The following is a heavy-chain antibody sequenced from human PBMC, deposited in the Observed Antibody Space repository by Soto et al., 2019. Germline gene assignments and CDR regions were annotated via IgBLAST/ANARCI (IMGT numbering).Heavy chain of an antibody. D-gene: IGHD5-12*01. Sequence: QVHLVESGGGVVQPGRSLRLACAVSGFRFSDYGMHWVRQAPGKGLEWVAVISNDGSKKYYGDSVQGRFTISRDDSKSTVYVQMDSLKPEDTAVYYCAKTRRGYEMFFYGLDVWGQGTTVTVSS. CDR1: GFRFSDYG. CDR3: AKTRRGYEMFFYGLDV. J-gene: IGHJ6*02. V-gene: IGHV3-30*18. CDR2: ISNDGSKK.